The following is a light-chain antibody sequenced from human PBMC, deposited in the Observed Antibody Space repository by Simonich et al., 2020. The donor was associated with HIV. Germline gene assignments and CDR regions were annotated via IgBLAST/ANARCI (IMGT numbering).Light chain of an antibody. V-gene: IGLV2-11*01. Sequence: QSALTQPRSVSGSPGQSFTISCTGTSSDVGGYNYVSWYQQHPGKAPKLMIYDVSTRPSGVPVRFSGSKSGNTASLTISGLQAEDEADYYCCSYAGSYTLFGGGTKLTVL. CDR1: SSDVGGYNY. CDR3: CSYAGSYTL. J-gene: IGLJ3*02. CDR2: DVS.